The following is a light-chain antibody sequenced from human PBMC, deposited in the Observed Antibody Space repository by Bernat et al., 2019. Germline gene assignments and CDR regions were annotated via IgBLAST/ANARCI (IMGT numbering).Light chain of an antibody. CDR3: HQYGSSPLT. CDR2: GAS. CDR1: HSVSSSY. Sequence: EIVLTQSPGTLSLSPGERATLSCRASHSVSSSYLAWYHQKPGQAPRLLIYGASSRATDIPDRFSGSGSGTDFTLTISRLQPEDFAVYYCHQYGSSPLTFGGGTKVEIK. V-gene: IGKV3-20*01. J-gene: IGKJ4*01.